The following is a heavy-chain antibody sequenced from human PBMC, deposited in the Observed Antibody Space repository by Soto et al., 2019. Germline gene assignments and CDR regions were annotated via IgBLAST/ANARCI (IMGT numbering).Heavy chain of an antibody. CDR1: GFTFSVFA. CDR3: AKDRGTGDYGVNAVEL. J-gene: IGHJ3*01. Sequence: EEQLLESGGGLVQRGGSLRLSCAASGFTFSVFAMSWVRQAPGRGLELVSIIGGRGENTYYADSVKGRFTISRDNSKNTLNLQMNSLRGEDTAVYYCAKDRGTGDYGVNAVELWGQGTMVTVSS. CDR2: IGGRGENT. D-gene: IGHD4-17*01. V-gene: IGHV3-23*01.